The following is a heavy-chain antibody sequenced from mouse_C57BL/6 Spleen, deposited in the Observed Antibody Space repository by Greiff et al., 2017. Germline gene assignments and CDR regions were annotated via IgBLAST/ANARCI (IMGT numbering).Heavy chain of an antibody. CDR2: ISGGGGNT. D-gene: IGHD3-2*02. J-gene: IGHJ3*01. V-gene: IGHV5-9*01. Sequence: EVKLMESGGGLVKPGGSLKLSCEASGFTFSSYTMSWVRQTPEKRLEWVATISGGGGNTYYPASVKGRFPFSRDTAKNTLYLQMSSLSSEDAAFDYCACLRGWFAYWGQGTLVTVSA. CDR1: GFTFSSYT. CDR3: ACLRGWFAY.